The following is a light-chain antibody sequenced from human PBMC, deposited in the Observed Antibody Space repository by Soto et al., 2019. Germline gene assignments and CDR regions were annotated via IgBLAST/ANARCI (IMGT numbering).Light chain of an antibody. CDR3: QQYYSTPVWT. J-gene: IGKJ1*01. V-gene: IGKV4-1*01. CDR2: WAS. Sequence: DIVMTQSPDSLAVSLGERATINCKSSQSVLYSSNNKNYLAWYQQKPGQPPKLLIYWASTRESGVPDRFSGSGSGTDFTLTISSLQAEDVAVYSCQQYYSTPVWTFGQGTKVESK. CDR1: QSVLYSSNNKNY.